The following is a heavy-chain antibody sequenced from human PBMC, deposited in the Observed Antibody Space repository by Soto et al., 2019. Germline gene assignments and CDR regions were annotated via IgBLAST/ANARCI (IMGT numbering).Heavy chain of an antibody. J-gene: IGHJ4*02. V-gene: IGHV3-21*01. Sequence: GGSLRLSCTVSGFPFNNYGINWVRQAPGKGLEWVSSVSKSDYTYYSDSVKGRFTISRDNAKNSVSLQMNTLRVEDTAVYYCAREDSIIIPAVSDFWGQGTLVTVSS. CDR2: VSKSDYT. CDR1: GFPFNNYG. D-gene: IGHD2-2*01. CDR3: AREDSIIIPAVSDF.